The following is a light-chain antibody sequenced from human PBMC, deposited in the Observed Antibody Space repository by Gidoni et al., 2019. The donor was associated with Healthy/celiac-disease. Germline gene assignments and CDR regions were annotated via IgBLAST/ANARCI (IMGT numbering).Light chain of an antibody. CDR2: DAS. CDR3: QQRSNWSYT. J-gene: IGKJ2*01. CDR1: QSVSSY. Sequence: EIVLTQSPATLSLSPGERATLPCRASQSVSSYLAWYQQKPGQAPRLLIYDASNRATGIPARFRGSGSGTDFTLTISSLEPEDFAVYYCQQRSNWSYTFGQGTKLEIK. V-gene: IGKV3-11*01.